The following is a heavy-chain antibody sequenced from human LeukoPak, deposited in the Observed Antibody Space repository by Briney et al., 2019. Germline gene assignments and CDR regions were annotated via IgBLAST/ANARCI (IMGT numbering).Heavy chain of an antibody. D-gene: IGHD2-2*01. CDR3: ARGRRTSTAFDI. CDR1: GGSFSGYY. J-gene: IGHJ3*02. Sequence: SETLSLTCAVYGGSFSGYYWSWIRQPPGKGLEWIGEINHSGSTNYNPSLKSRVTISVDTSKNQFSLKLSSVTTADTAVYYCARGRRTSTAFDIWGQGTMVTVSS. CDR2: INHSGST. V-gene: IGHV4-34*01.